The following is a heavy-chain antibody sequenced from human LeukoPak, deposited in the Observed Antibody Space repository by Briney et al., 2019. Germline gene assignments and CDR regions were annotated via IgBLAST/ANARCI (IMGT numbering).Heavy chain of an antibody. J-gene: IGHJ5*02. D-gene: IGHD3-3*01. CDR1: GYSFTSYW. Sequence: GESLKISCKGSGYSFTSYWIGWVRQMPGKGLEWMGIIYPGDSDTRYSPSFQGQVTISADKSISTAYLQWSSLKAPDTAMYYCARQTQDTIFGVVIPNNWFDPWGQGTLVTVSS. CDR3: ARQTQDTIFGVVIPNNWFDP. V-gene: IGHV5-51*01. CDR2: IYPGDSDT.